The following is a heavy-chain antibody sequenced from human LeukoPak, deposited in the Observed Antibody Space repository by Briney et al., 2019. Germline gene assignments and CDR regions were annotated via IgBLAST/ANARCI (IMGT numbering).Heavy chain of an antibody. Sequence: PSETLSLTCTVSGGSISSYYWSWIRQPPGKGLEWIGYIYYSGSTNYNPSLKSRVTISVDTSKNQFSLKLSSVTAADTAVYYCVREMVTMVRGEHTYYYYYMDVWGKGTTVTVSS. V-gene: IGHV4-59*01. CDR3: VREMVTMVRGEHTYYYYYMDV. D-gene: IGHD3-10*01. J-gene: IGHJ6*03. CDR2: IYYSGST. CDR1: GGSISSYY.